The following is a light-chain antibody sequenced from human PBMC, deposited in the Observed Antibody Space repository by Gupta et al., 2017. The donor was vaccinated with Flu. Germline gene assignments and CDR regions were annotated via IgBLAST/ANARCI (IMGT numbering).Light chain of an antibody. V-gene: IGKV3-15*01. Sequence: PATLSVSPGEGATLSCRASQKVGVDLAWYQQKPGQPPRPLIYDASCRATGVPARFTVSGSGTDFTLTISSLQSEDFAVYSCQHANNCPFTFGQGTLLDIK. CDR2: DAS. J-gene: IGKJ5*01. CDR3: QHANNCPFT. CDR1: QKVGVD.